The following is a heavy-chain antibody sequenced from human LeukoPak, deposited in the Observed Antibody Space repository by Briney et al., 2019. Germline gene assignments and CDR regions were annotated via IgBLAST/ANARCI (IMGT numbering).Heavy chain of an antibody. D-gene: IGHD3-22*01. V-gene: IGHV3-7*01. Sequence: GGSLRLSCAASGFTFSSYWMSWVRQAPGKGLEWVANIKQDGSEKYYVDSVKGRFTISRDNAKNSLYLQMNSLRAEDTAVYYCARAGGARDSSGYLEPWGQGTMVTVSS. J-gene: IGHJ3*01. CDR3: ARAGGARDSSGYLEP. CDR2: IKQDGSEK. CDR1: GFTFSSYW.